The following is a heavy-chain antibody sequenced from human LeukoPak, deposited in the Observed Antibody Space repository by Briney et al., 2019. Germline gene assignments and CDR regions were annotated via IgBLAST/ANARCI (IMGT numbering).Heavy chain of an antibody. J-gene: IGHJ4*02. CDR2: TANKANSDTT. V-gene: IGHV3-72*01. D-gene: IGHD2-2*01. CDR1: GFTFSDYA. Sequence: PGGSLRLSCAASGFTFSDYALDWVRQAPGKGLEWVGRTANKANSDTTEYAASVKGRFTISRDDSKNSLYLQMNSLRAEDTAVYYCARVIGPADPLDYWGQGTLVTVSS. CDR3: ARVIGPADPLDY.